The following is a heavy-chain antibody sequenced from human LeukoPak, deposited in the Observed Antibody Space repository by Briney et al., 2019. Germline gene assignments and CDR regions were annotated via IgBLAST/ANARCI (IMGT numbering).Heavy chain of an antibody. CDR2: IDWDDDK. D-gene: IGHD1-26*01. CDR1: GFSVPTSGMS. J-gene: IGHJ4*02. CDR3: AHIITGLGATGYYFDY. Sequence: SGPTLVNPTQTLTLTCTFSGFSVPTSGMSVSWIRQPPGKALEWLARIDWDDDKYYSTSLKTRLTISKDTSKNQVVLTMTNMDPVDTATYYCAHIITGLGATGYYFDYWGPGTLVTVSS. V-gene: IGHV2-70*11.